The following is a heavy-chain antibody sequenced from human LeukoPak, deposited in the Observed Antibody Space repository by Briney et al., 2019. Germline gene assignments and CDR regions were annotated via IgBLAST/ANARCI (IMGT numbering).Heavy chain of an antibody. D-gene: IGHD6-19*01. CDR2: INPDSGGT. CDR3: ARDLHEIRITVADYYFDY. J-gene: IGHJ4*02. CDR1: GYIFTGYY. V-gene: IGHV1-2*02. Sequence: ASVNVSCKASGYIFTGYYIHWVRQAPGQGLEWMGWINPDSGGTHYAQKFQGRVTMTRDTSISTVNMELSRLTSDDTAVYYCARDLHEIRITVADYYFDYWGQGTLVTVSS.